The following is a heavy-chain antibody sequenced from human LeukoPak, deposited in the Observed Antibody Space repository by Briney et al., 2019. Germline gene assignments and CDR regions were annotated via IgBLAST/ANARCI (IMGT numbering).Heavy chain of an antibody. J-gene: IGHJ4*02. V-gene: IGHV3-30*18. CDR3: AKVEDSNNWPSNPYSSGWPMQVYYTPAVY. Sequence: GGSLRLSCAASGFTFSSYGMHWVRHAPGKGLEWVAVISYDGSNKYYADCVKRRSSISRDNSKITLYLEMNSLSVEDTAVYFCAKVEDSNNWPSNPYSSGWPMQVYYTPAVYWGQGTLVTVSS. D-gene: IGHD6-19*01. CDR2: ISYDGSNK. CDR1: GFTFSSYG.